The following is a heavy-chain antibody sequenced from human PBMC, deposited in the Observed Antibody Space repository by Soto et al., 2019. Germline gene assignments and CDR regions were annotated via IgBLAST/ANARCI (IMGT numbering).Heavy chain of an antibody. J-gene: IGHJ4*02. CDR2: IKHDGSDK. CDR1: GVTFWTYA. D-gene: IGHD3-10*01. CDR3: ARGGVGFGQPSDY. Sequence: GGSLRLSCAASGVTFWTYAMPGVRKTPGKGLERVAVIKHDGSDKYYADSVKGRFTISRDNSKNTLYLQMNSLRAEDTAVYYCARGGVGFGQPSDYWGQGTLVTVSS. V-gene: IGHV3-30*04.